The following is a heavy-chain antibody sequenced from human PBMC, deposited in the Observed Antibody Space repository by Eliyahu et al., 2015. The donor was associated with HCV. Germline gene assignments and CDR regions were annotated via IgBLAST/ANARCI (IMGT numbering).Heavy chain of an antibody. Sequence: QVQLVESGGGVVQPGRSLRXSCXASGFTFXSYGMHWVRQAPGKGLEWVAVIWYDGSNKYYADSVKGRFTISRDNSKNTLYLQMNSLRAEDTAVYYCARQKVFGVVDYWGQGTLVTVSS. J-gene: IGHJ4*02. CDR1: GFTFXSYG. CDR3: ARQKVFGVVDY. D-gene: IGHD3-3*01. V-gene: IGHV3-33*01. CDR2: IWYDGSNK.